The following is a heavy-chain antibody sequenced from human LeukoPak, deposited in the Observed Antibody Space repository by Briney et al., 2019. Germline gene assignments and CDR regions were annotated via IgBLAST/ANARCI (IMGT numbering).Heavy chain of an antibody. CDR2: GGSGGDT. CDR3: AKELIIQPTGTVAFDT. D-gene: IGHD1-1*01. CDR1: GFTFTTNA. J-gene: IGHJ3*02. V-gene: IGHV3-23*01. Sequence: GGSLRLSCAASGFTFTTNAMSWVRQAPGKGLEWVSAGGSGGDTYYAGSVKGRFTVSRDNSKNTLYLQMNCLRAEDTAVYFCAKELIIQPTGTVAFDTWGQGTMVTVSS.